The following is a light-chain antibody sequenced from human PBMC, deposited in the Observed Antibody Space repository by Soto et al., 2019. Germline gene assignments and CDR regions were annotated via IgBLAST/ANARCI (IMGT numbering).Light chain of an antibody. Sequence: QSVLTQPPSASGSPGQSVTISCTGTSSDVGGYDLVSWYHQHPANAPKIMIDEVSRRTSGFTDHFSGSKSGNTAALTVAGLQAEDEAEYYCSSYSGSNNVMVFCGGTKLTVL. CDR3: SSYSGSNNVMV. J-gene: IGLJ3*02. CDR2: EVS. CDR1: SSDVGGYDL. V-gene: IGLV2-8*01.